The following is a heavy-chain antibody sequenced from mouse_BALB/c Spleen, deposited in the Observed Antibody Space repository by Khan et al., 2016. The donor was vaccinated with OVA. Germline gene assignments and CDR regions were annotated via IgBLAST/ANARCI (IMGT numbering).Heavy chain of an antibody. CDR1: GYSFTSYY. CDR2: IDPFNGGS. D-gene: IGHD1-1*01. Sequence: VQLKQSGPELMKPGASVKISCKASGYSFTSYYIHWVKQSHGKNLEWIGYIDPFNGGSTYNQKFKVKATLTVDKSSSTAYMHLSSLTSEASAVYYCARHGSNSWFAYWGQGTLVTVSA. J-gene: IGHJ3*01. V-gene: IGHV1-31*01. CDR3: ARHGSNSWFAY.